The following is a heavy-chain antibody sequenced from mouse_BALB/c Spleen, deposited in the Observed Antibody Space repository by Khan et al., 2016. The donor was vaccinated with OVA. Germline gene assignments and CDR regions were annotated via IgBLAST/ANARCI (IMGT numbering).Heavy chain of an antibody. CDR1: GYTFTEYT. D-gene: IGHD3-3*01. CDR3: ARDAGRY. CDR2: INPKIGVT. Sequence: EVHLHQSGPELVKPGASVKISCKTSGYTFTEYTLHWVKQSHGKSLEWIGVINPKIGVTSNNQKFKGKATLPVDKSSSPAYMEFRSLTSEDSAVYYCARDAGRYWGQGTSVTVSS. V-gene: IGHV1-18*01. J-gene: IGHJ4*01.